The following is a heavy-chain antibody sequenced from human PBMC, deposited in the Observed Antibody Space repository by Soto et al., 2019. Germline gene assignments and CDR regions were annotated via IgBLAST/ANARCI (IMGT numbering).Heavy chain of an antibody. J-gene: IGHJ4*02. CDR1: GGSISSGDYY. CDR3: STLDWNYDS. CDR2: IYYSGSX. V-gene: IGHV4-30-4*01. Sequence: SETLSLTCTVSGGSISSGDYYWSWIRQPPGKGLEWIGYIYYSGSXYYNPSLKSRVTISVDTSKNQFSLKLSSVTAADTAMYYCSTLDWNYDSWGQGTRVTVSS. D-gene: IGHD1-1*01.